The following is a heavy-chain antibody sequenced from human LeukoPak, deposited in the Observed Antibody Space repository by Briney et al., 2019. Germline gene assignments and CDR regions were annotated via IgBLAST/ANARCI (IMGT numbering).Heavy chain of an antibody. CDR2: ISGSGGST. J-gene: IGHJ5*02. CDR3: AKGSGINHYHWIDP. CDR1: GFIFSVYA. V-gene: IGHV3-23*01. D-gene: IGHD1-14*01. Sequence: PGGSLRLSCAASGFIFSVYAMSWVRQAPGKGLEWVSGISGSGGSTYYADSVKGRFTISRDNSKNTLYLQMKSLRAEDTALYYCAKGSGINHYHWIDPWGQGTLVTVSS.